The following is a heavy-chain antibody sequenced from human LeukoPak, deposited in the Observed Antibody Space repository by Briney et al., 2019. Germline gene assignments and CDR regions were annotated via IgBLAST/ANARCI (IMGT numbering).Heavy chain of an antibody. CDR2: ISGSGGST. CDR1: GFTLSSYA. Sequence: PGGSLRLSCAASGFTLSSYAMSWVRQAPGKGLEWVSAISGSGGSTYYADSVKGRFTISRDNSKNTLYLQMNSLRAEDTAVYYCAKDTGSSTNKYFDYWGQGTLVTVSS. D-gene: IGHD6-6*01. V-gene: IGHV3-23*01. J-gene: IGHJ4*02. CDR3: AKDTGSSTNKYFDY.